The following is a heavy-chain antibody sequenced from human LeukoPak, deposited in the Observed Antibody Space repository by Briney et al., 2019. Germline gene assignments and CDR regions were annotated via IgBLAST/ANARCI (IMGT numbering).Heavy chain of an antibody. CDR3: ARDVQVATIYPLDY. CDR2: ISSSSSYI. Sequence: GGSLRLSCAASGFTFSSYSMNWVRQAPGKGLEWVSSISSSSSYIYYADSVKGRFTISRGNARNSLFLQMNSLRAEDTAVYYCARDVQVATIYPLDYWGQGTLVTVSS. CDR1: GFTFSSYS. D-gene: IGHD5-12*01. J-gene: IGHJ4*02. V-gene: IGHV3-21*01.